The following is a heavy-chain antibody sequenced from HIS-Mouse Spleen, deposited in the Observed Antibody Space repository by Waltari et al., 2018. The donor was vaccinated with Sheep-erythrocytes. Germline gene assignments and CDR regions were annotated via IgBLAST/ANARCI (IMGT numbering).Heavy chain of an antibody. J-gene: IGHJ4*02. D-gene: IGHD3-22*01. CDR1: GFTFSSYA. V-gene: IGHV3-30*04. CDR3: ARSDYYDRRLGLGVY. Sequence: VVQPGRSLRLSCPASGFTFSSYAIHWVRQAPGKGLEWVAVISYDGSNKYYADSVKGRFTISRDNSKNTLYLQMNSLRAEDTAVYYCARSDYYDRRLGLGVYWGQGTLVTVSS. CDR2: ISYDGSNK.